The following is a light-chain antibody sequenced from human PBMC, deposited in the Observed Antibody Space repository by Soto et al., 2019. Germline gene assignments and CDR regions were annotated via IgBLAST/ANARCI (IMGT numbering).Light chain of an antibody. Sequence: DIQMTQSPSTLSGSVGDRVTITCRASQTISNYLAWYQQKPGTIPNLLIYAASTLQAGVPSRFSGSGSGTDFTLTISSLQPEDVAAYYCQKYNSAPLTFGGGTKVDTK. CDR3: QKYNSAPLT. J-gene: IGKJ4*01. CDR1: QTISNY. V-gene: IGKV1-27*01. CDR2: AAS.